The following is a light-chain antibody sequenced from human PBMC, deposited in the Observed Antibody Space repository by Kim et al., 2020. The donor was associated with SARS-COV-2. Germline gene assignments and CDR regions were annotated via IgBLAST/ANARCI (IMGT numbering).Light chain of an antibody. CDR1: SSNIGRNY. V-gene: IGLV1-47*02. Sequence: QSVLTQPPSASGTPGQRVTISCFGSSSNIGRNYVYWYQQLPGTAPKLLIYSNTQRPSGVPDRFSGSKSGTSASLAISGLRSDDEADYYCAAWDNSLNWLFGGGTQLTVL. CDR3: AAWDNSLNWL. J-gene: IGLJ3*02. CDR2: SNT.